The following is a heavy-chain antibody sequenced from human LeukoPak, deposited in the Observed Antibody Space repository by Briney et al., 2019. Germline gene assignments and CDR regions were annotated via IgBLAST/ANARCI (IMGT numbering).Heavy chain of an antibody. V-gene: IGHV1-46*01. CDR1: GYTFTKSY. J-gene: IGHJ4*02. CDR3: ARDQRTHYYDSSGYPQDY. D-gene: IGHD3-22*01. Sequence: ASVNVSCKASGYTFTKSYIHWVRQAPGQRLEWMGFINPGGDNTNYAQNFQGRVTMTSDTSARTVYMELSSLRSEDTAVYYCARDQRTHYYDSSGYPQDYWGQGTLVTVSS. CDR2: INPGGDNT.